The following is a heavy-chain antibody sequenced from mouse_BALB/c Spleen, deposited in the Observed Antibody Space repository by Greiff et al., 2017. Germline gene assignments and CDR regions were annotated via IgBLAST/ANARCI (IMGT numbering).Heavy chain of an antibody. D-gene: IGHD1-1*01. CDR2: ISTYYGDA. V-gene: IGHV1S137*01. Sequence: VQLVESGAELVRPGVSVKISCKGSGYTFTDYAMHWVKQSHAKSLEWIGVISTYYGDASYNQKFKGKATMTVDKSSSTAYMELARLTSEDSAIYYCARDLLGYAMDYWGQGTSVTVSS. CDR1: GYTFTDYA. CDR3: ARDLLGYAMDY. J-gene: IGHJ4*01.